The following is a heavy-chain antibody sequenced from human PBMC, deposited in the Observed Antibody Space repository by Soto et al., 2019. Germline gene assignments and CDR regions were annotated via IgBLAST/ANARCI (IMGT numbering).Heavy chain of an antibody. D-gene: IGHD4-17*01. J-gene: IGHJ6*03. CDR1: GFTFSSYG. CDR2: IWYDGSNK. V-gene: IGHV3-33*01. CDR3: ARTVTDYYYYTDV. Sequence: QVQLVESGGGVVQPGRSLRLSCAASGFTFSSYGMHWVRQAPGKGLEWVAVIWYDGSNKYYADSVKGRFTISRDNSKNTLYLQMNSLRAEDTAVYYCARTVTDYYYYTDVWGKGTTVTVSS.